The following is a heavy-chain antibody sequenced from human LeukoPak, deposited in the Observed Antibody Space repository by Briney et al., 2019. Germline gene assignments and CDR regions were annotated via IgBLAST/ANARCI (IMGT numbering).Heavy chain of an antibody. CDR2: ISAYNGNT. J-gene: IGHJ4*02. V-gene: IGHV1-18*01. Sequence: ASVKVSCKASGYTFTSYGISLLRQARGQGLEWMGWISAYNGNTNYAQKLQGRVTMTTDTSTSTAYMELRSLRSDDTAVYYCASGSYGLFDYWGQGTLVTVSS. D-gene: IGHD1-26*01. CDR3: ASGSYGLFDY. CDR1: GYTFTSYG.